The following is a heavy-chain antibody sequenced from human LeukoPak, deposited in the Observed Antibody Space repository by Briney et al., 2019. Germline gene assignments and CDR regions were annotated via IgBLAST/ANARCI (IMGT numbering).Heavy chain of an antibody. D-gene: IGHD3-10*01. V-gene: IGHV3-11*06. Sequence: GGSLRLSCAASGFTFSDYYMSWIRQAPGKALEWVSYISSSSSYTNYADSVKGRFTISRDNAKNSLYLQMNSLRAEDTAVYYCAREGTAGFGGLSIWGQGTLVTVSS. CDR3: AREGTAGFGGLSI. CDR2: ISSSSSYT. CDR1: GFTFSDYY. J-gene: IGHJ4*02.